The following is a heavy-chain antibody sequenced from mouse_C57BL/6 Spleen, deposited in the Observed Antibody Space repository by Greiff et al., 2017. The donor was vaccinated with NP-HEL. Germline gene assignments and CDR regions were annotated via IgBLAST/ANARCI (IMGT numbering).Heavy chain of an antibody. D-gene: IGHD1-1*01. CDR1: GFTFSSYT. J-gene: IGHJ1*03. Sequence: EVQLVESGGGLVKPGGSLKLSCAASGFTFSSYTMSWVRQTPEKRLEWVATISGGGGNTYYPDSVKGRFTISRDNAKNTLYLQMSSLRSEDTALYYCARHEDYYGSSPWYFDVWGTGTTVTVSS. V-gene: IGHV5-9*01. CDR3: ARHEDYYGSSPWYFDV. CDR2: ISGGGGNT.